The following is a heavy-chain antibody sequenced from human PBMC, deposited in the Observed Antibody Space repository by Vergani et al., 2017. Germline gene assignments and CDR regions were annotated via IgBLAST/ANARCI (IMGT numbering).Heavy chain of an antibody. D-gene: IGHD1-26*01. CDR1: GGSISSSSYY. CDR3: ARILGIVGAVDY. V-gene: IGHV4-39*01. CDR2: IYYSGST. J-gene: IGHJ4*02. Sequence: LQLQESGPGLVKPSETLSLTCTVSGGSISSSSYYWGWIRQPPGKGLEGIGSIYYSGSTYYNPSLKSRVTISVDTSKNQFSRKLSSVTAADPAVYYCARILGIVGAVDYWGQGTLVTVSS.